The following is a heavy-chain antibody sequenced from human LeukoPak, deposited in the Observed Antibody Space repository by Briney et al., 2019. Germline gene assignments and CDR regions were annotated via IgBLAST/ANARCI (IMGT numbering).Heavy chain of an antibody. CDR2: INWNSGHI. D-gene: IGHD4-17*01. CDR1: GFTFDDYA. V-gene: IGHV3-9*01. J-gene: IGHJ4*02. CDR3: TKDMMSGDGDYVFDY. Sequence: GGTLRLSCAASGFTFDDYAMHWVRQTPGKGLEWVSTINWNSGHIYYADSVRGRFTITRENAKNSLYLQMNSLRAEDSALYYCTKDMMSGDGDYVFDYWGRGTLVTVSS.